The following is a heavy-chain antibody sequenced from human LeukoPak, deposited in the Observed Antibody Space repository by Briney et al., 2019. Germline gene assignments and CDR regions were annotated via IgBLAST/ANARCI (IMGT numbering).Heavy chain of an antibody. J-gene: IGHJ4*02. CDR3: ASILYYDSSGYLDY. CDR1: GGSISSGDYY. CDR2: VYYSGST. D-gene: IGHD3-22*01. V-gene: IGHV4-30-4*01. Sequence: SETLSLTCTVSGGSISSGDYYWSWIRQPPGKGLEWIGYVYYSGSTYYNPSLKSRVTISVDTSKNQFSLKLSSVTAADTAVYYCASILYYDSSGYLDYWGQGTLVTVSS.